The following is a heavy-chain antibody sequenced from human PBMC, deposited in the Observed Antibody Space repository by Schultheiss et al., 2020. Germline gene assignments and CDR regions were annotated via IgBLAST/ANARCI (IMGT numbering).Heavy chain of an antibody. D-gene: IGHD1-26*01. CDR3: ARGPGSYYDY. Sequence: AAVKVSCKASGYTFTSYYMHWVRQAPGQGLEWMGWINPNSGGTNYAQNLQGRVTMTTDTSTSTAYMELRSLRSDDTAVYYCARGPGSYYDYWGQGTLVTVSS. J-gene: IGHJ4*02. V-gene: IGHV1-2*02. CDR1: GYTFTSYY. CDR2: INPNSGGT.